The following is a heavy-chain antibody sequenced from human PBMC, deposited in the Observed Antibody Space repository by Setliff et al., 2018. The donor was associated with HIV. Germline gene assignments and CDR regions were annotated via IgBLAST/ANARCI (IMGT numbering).Heavy chain of an antibody. CDR3: TRVGSSGWTPFDY. CDR2: ISGSSVFI. J-gene: IGHJ4*02. Sequence: GGSMRLSCAASGFKFHNYGMNWVRQAPGKGPEWVSSISGSSVFIFYADSVKGRFTIARDDAKNSLYLQMNSLRADDTAVYYCTRVGSSGWTPFDYWGQGTLVTVSS. CDR1: GFKFHNYG. D-gene: IGHD6-19*01. V-gene: IGHV3-21*01.